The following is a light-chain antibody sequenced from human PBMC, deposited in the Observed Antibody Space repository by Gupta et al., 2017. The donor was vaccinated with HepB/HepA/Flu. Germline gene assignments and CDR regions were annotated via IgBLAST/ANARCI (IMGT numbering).Light chain of an antibody. CDR2: DDT. Sequence: QSALTQPASVSGSPGQSITISCTGTSSDVGTYNSVSWYQQYPGKAPKLLISDDTNRPSWLSNRFSGSKSGNTASLTISSLQAEDEAEYYCSSFTGTNTLVVFGGGTKLTVL. CDR1: SSDVGTYNS. CDR3: SSFTGTNTLVV. J-gene: IGLJ2*01. V-gene: IGLV2-14*03.